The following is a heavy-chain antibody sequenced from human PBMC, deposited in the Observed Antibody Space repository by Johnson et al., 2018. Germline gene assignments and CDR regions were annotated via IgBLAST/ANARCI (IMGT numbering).Heavy chain of an antibody. J-gene: IGHJ3*02. CDR2: INSDGSTT. CDR1: GFTFSSYW. D-gene: IGHD6-6*01. Sequence: VQLVESGGGLVQPGGSXRLSCAASGFTFSSYWMHWVRQAPGKGLVWVSRINSDGSTTNYADSVKGRFTISRDNAKNTLYLQMNSLRAEYTAVYYCAELSSSTFDIWGPGTVVTVSS. V-gene: IGHV3-74*02. CDR3: AELSSSTFDI.